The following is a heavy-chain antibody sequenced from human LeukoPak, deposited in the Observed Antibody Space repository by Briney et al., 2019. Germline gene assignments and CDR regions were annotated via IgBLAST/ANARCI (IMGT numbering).Heavy chain of an antibody. V-gene: IGHV3-11*04. CDR2: ISSRANTI. CDR3: ARSHHDFWSGKYYYYYMDI. CDR1: GFTFSDYY. J-gene: IGHJ6*03. Sequence: PGGSLRLSCETSGFTFSDYYMTWIRQAPGKGLERFSYISSRANTIYYADSVKGRFTISRDNAKNSLYLQMNSLRAEDTAVYYCARSHHDFWSGKYYYYYMDIWGNGTTVTVSS. D-gene: IGHD3-3*01.